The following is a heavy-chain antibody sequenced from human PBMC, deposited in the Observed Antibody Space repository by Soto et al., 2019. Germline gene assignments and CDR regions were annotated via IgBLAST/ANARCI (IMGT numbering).Heavy chain of an antibody. Sequence: GGSLRLSCAASGFAFSSYGIHWVRQAPGKGLEWVAVISHDGSIYSYADSVAGRLDISRDNSKSMVYVDMISLRPDDTAVYYCAKEVGASDTAVLGFFYYGVDVWGQGTTVTVSS. D-gene: IGHD5-18*01. CDR3: AKEVGASDTAVLGFFYYGVDV. CDR2: ISHDGSIY. J-gene: IGHJ6*02. V-gene: IGHV3-30*18. CDR1: GFAFSSYG.